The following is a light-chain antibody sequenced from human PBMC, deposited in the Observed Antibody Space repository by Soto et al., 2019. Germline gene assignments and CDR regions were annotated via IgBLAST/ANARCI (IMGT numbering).Light chain of an antibody. CDR1: SSNIGSNV. CDR2: INN. V-gene: IGLV1-44*01. Sequence: QSVLTQPPSASGTPGQRVTISCSGSSSNIGSNVVNWYQHLPGTAPQLLIYINNLRPSAVAFRFSGSKSGTSASLTISGLKSEDEDDYYCSAWEDSPSGYLVFGGGTKLTVL. CDR3: SAWEDSPSGYLV. J-gene: IGLJ2*01.